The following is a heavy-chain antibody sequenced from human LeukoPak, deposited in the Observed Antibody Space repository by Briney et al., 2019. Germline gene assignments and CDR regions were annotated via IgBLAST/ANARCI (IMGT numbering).Heavy chain of an antibody. CDR1: GGSIRSYY. V-gene: IGHV4-59*08. J-gene: IGHJ5*01. CDR2: IYYSGST. D-gene: IGHD6-19*01. CDR3: ASAHSSGWFDS. Sequence: PSETLSLTCTVSGGSIRSYYWSWIRQPPGKGLEWIGYIYYSGSTNYNPSLKSRVTISVDTSKNQFSLKLSSVTAADMAVYYCASAHSSGWFDSWGQGTLVTVSS.